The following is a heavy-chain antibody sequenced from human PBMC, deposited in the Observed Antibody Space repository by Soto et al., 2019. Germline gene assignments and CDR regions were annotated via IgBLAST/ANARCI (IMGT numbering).Heavy chain of an antibody. CDR1: GGSITSSSHF. J-gene: IGHJ5*02. CDR3: AGQTFTIAAASYGRSNWFDP. CDR2: IYFTGNT. V-gene: IGHV4-39*01. D-gene: IGHD6-25*01. Sequence: SETLSLTCSASGGSITSSSHFWVWVRQPPGKGLEWIGTIYFTGNTYYTPSLKSRLTMSIDTSKNEFSLRLNSVTAADTAVYYCAGQTFTIAAASYGRSNWFDPWGPGTLVTVSS.